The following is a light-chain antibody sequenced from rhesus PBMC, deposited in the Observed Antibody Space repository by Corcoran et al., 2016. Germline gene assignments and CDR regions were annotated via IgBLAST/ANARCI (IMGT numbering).Light chain of an antibody. CDR2: YVT. CDR1: QGISSY. J-gene: IGKJ3*01. CDR3: QQCNSLPFT. V-gene: IGKV1-25*01. Sequence: DIQMTQSPSSVSASVGDRVTITCRASQGISSYLAWYQQKPGKAPKLLIYYVTTLQSGVPSRFRGSGSGTKFNLTISSLQPEDFATYYCQQCNSLPFTFGPGTKLDIK.